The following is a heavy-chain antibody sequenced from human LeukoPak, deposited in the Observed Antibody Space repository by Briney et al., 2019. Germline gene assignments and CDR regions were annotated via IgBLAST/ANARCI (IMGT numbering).Heavy chain of an antibody. CDR3: SKTFQPPILRYFEKGRYFCY. Sequence: GGSLRLSCAASGFTFSDYYMSWIRQAPGKGLEWVSYISSSSSYTNYAVSVKGRFTISRDNAKNSLYLQMNSLRAEDTAVYYCSKTFQPPILRYFEKGRYFCYLGQGTLVTVSS. CDR1: GFTFSDYY. J-gene: IGHJ4*02. D-gene: IGHD3-9*01. V-gene: IGHV3-11*06. CDR2: ISSSSSYT.